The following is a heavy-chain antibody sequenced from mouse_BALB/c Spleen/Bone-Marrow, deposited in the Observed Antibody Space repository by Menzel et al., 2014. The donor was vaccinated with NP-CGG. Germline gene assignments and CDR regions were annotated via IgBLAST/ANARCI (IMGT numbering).Heavy chain of an antibody. Sequence: EVQGVESGGGLVQPGGSRKLSCAASVFTFSSFGMHWVRQAPEKGLEWVAYISSGSSTIYYADTVKGRFTISRDNPKNTLFLQMTSLRSEDTAMYYCARGGNFAWFAYWGQGTLVTVSA. CDR2: ISSGSSTI. D-gene: IGHD2-1*01. J-gene: IGHJ3*01. CDR1: VFTFSSFG. V-gene: IGHV5-17*02. CDR3: ARGGNFAWFAY.